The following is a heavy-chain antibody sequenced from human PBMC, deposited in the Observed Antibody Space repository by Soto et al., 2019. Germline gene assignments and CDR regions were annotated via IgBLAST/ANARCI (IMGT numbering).Heavy chain of an antibody. CDR2: ISAYNGNT. CDR3: ARGVLMVYAIKWFDP. D-gene: IGHD2-8*01. Sequence: ASVKVSCKASGYTFTSCGISWVRQAPGQGLEWMGWISAYNGNTNYAQKLQGRVTMTTDTSTSTAYMELRSLRSDDTAVYYCARGVLMVYAIKWFDPWGQGTLVTVSS. J-gene: IGHJ5*02. CDR1: GYTFTSCG. V-gene: IGHV1-18*01.